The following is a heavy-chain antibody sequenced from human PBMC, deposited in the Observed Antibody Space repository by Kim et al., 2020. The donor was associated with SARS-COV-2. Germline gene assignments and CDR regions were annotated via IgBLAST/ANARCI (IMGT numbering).Heavy chain of an antibody. CDR3: VRGFHQGPFDY. D-gene: IGHD2-21*01. V-gene: IGHV3-20*01. J-gene: IGHJ4*02. CDR1: GFSFDDYG. CDR2: INWNGGST. Sequence: GGSLRLSCAAASGFSFDDYGMSWVRQAPGKGLEWVSGINWNGGSTGYADSVKGRFTISRDNGKKSLYLQMNSVRAEDTAFYHCVRGFHQGPFDYWGQGTLVTVSS.